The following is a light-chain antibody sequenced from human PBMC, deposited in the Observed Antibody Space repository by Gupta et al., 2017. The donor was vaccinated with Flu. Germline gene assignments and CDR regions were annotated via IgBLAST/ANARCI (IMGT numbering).Light chain of an antibody. V-gene: IGKV1-39*01. Sequence: SSLSASVGDRVTITCRASQSISKYLNWYQKKPGEAPKRLVYAASSLQSGVPSRFSGSGSGTDFTLTISSRQPEDCATYFCQQSYRTPLLTFGHGTKVDIK. CDR1: QSISKY. CDR2: AAS. CDR3: QQSYRTPLLT. J-gene: IGKJ3*01.